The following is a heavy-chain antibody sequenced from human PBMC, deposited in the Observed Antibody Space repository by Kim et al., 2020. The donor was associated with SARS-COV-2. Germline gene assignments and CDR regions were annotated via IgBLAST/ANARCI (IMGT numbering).Heavy chain of an antibody. D-gene: IGHD6-13*01. CDR2: IYPGDSDT. Sequence: GESLKISCKGSGYSFTSYWIGWVRQMPGKGLEWMGIIYPGDSDTRYSPSFQGQVTISADKSISTAYLQWSSLKASDTAMYYCARGRPSIAAALNNWFDPWGQGTLVTVSS. J-gene: IGHJ5*02. CDR1: GYSFTSYW. CDR3: ARGRPSIAAALNNWFDP. V-gene: IGHV5-51*01.